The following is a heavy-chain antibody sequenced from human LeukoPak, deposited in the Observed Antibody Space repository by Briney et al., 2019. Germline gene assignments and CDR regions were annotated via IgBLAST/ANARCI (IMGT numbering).Heavy chain of an antibody. Sequence: PSETLSLTCTVSGGSISSYYWSWIRQPPGKGLEWIGYIYYSGSTNYNPSLKSRVTISVDTSKNQFSLKLSSVTAADTAVYYCARVALKCITIFGVAIRSPNRSGSYYFDYWGQGTLVTVSS. V-gene: IGHV4-59*01. J-gene: IGHJ4*02. D-gene: IGHD3-3*01. CDR2: IYYSGST. CDR1: GGSISSYY. CDR3: ARVALKCITIFGVAIRSPNRSGSYYFDY.